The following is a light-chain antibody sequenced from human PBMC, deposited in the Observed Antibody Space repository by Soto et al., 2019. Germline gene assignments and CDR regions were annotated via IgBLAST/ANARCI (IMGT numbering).Light chain of an antibody. V-gene: IGKV1-6*01. CDR3: LHDYNYPRT. CDR1: QGINNE. J-gene: IGKJ1*01. CDR2: AAS. Sequence: AIQMTQSPSSLSASVGDRVTMTCRASQGINNELAWYQQKPGKAPKHLIYAASNLHSGVPSRFSGSGSGTDFALTISSLQPEDFATYFCLHDYNYPRTFGQGTKVE.